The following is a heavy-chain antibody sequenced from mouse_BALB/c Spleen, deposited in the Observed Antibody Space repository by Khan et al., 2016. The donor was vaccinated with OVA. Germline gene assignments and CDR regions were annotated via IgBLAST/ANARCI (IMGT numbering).Heavy chain of an antibody. CDR1: GFTFSSYS. J-gene: IGHJ3*01. Sequence: EVELVESGGDLVKPGGSLKLSCAASGFTFSSYSMSWVRQTPDKRLEWVASISSGGDYTYYPDSVKGRFTISRDNAKNTLYLQMIDLKSEDTAMYYCADHLTGSFAYWGPGTLVTVSA. D-gene: IGHD4-1*01. V-gene: IGHV5-6*01. CDR3: ADHLTGSFAY. CDR2: ISSGGDYT.